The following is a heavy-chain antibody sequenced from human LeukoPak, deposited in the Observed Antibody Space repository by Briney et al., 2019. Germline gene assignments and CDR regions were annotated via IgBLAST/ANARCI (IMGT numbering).Heavy chain of an antibody. J-gene: IGHJ6*03. CDR3: ARLREYDSYYYMDV. CDR2: IYYSGST. Sequence: SETLSLTCTVSGGSISSSSYYWGWIRQPPGKGLEWIGSIYYSGSTNYNPSLKSRVTISVDTSKNQFSLKLSSVTAADTAVYYCARLREYDSYYYMDVWGKGTTVTVSS. CDR1: GGSISSSSYY. V-gene: IGHV4-39*07. D-gene: IGHD3-22*01.